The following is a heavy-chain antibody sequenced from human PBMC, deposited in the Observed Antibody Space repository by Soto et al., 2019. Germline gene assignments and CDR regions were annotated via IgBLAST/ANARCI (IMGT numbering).Heavy chain of an antibody. CDR2: IYYTGRT. J-gene: IGHJ4*02. D-gene: IGHD5-18*01. CDR1: GGSISSSSYF. Sequence: QLQLQESGPGLVKPSETLSLTCTVSGGSISSSSYFWGWIRQSPGKGLEWIGNIYYTGRTHYNPSLKSRVTISLDTSSNQFSWKLTSVAAADTSVYYCARRADTSWVPKAAFDYWGQGSLVTVSS. CDR3: ARRADTSWVPKAAFDY. V-gene: IGHV4-39*01.